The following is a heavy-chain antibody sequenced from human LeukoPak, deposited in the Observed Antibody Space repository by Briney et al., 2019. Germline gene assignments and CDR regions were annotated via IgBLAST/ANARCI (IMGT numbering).Heavy chain of an antibody. J-gene: IGHJ6*02. Sequence: ASAKVSCKASGGTFSSYAISWVRQAPGQGLEWMGGIIPIFGTANYAQKFQGRVTITADESTSTAYMELSSLRSEDTAVYYCARPSRAIVVVPAALEEIDYYYYGMDVWGQGTTVTVSS. D-gene: IGHD2-2*01. CDR3: ARPSRAIVVVPAALEEIDYYYYGMDV. CDR1: GGTFSSYA. V-gene: IGHV1-69*13. CDR2: IIPIFGTA.